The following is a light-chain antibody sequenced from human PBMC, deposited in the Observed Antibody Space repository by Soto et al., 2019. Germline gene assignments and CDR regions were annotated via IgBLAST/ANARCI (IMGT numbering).Light chain of an antibody. Sequence: EIVLTQSPATLSLSPGERATLSCRASQSVGSYLAWYQQKPGHAPRLLIYDASNRATGIPARFSGSGSGTDFTLTISSLEPEDFAVYYCQQRSNWPPSITFGQGTRLEIK. V-gene: IGKV3-11*01. CDR3: QQRSNWPPSIT. J-gene: IGKJ5*01. CDR1: QSVGSY. CDR2: DAS.